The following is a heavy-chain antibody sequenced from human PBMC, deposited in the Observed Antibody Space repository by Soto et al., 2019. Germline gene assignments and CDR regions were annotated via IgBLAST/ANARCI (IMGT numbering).Heavy chain of an antibody. D-gene: IGHD3-3*01. V-gene: IGHV4-4*07. J-gene: IGHJ4*02. CDR2: IDTRGST. CDR3: GRGGQDFWSGPFDY. CDR1: GGSISNYY. Sequence: KASETLSLTCTVSGGSISNYYCNWIRQPAGKGLEWIGRIDTRGSTNYNPSLKSRVTMSVDTSKQEFSLKLSSVTAADTALYCCGRGGQDFWSGPFDYWGRGALVTVSS.